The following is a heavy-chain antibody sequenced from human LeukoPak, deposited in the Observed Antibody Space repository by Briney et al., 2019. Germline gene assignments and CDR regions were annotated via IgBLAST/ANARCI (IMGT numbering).Heavy chain of an antibody. CDR2: INPDGSDK. J-gene: IGHJ4*02. Sequence: GGSLRLSCAASGFTFSTYWMKWVRQAPGKGLEWVANINPDGSDKYCLDSVKGRFTISRDNAKNSLYLQMNSLRAEDTAVYYCARGHHTRGLYDYWGQGTLVTVSS. CDR1: GFTFSTYW. D-gene: IGHD3-10*01. V-gene: IGHV3-7*01. CDR3: ARGHHTRGLYDY.